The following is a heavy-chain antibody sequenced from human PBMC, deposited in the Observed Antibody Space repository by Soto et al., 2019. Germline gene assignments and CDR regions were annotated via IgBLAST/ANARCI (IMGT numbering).Heavy chain of an antibody. CDR1: GISLSNDRTG. V-gene: IGHV2-26*01. J-gene: IGHJ4*01. CDR3: ARILRNNHRPPDY. CDR2: IFSNDEK. Sequence: QVTLKESGPVLVKPTETLTLTCTVSGISLSNDRTGVSWIRQPPGKALEWLAHIFSNDEKSHSTSLKSRRTSSKDTSKSQVVLTMTNVDPVDTATYYCARILRNNHRPPDYWGHGTLVTVSS.